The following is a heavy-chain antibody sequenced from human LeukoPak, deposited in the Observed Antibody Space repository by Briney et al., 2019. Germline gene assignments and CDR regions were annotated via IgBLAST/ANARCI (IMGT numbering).Heavy chain of an antibody. CDR2: MNPNSGNT. V-gene: IGHV1-8*01. CDR3: ARGIAAAATSWYYYYYMDV. Sequence: GASVKVSCKASGYTFTSYDINWVRQATGQGLEWMGWMNPNSGNTGYAQKFQGRVTMTRNTSISTAYMELSSLRSEDTAVYYCARGIAAAATSWYYYYYMDVWGKGTTVTVSS. J-gene: IGHJ6*03. D-gene: IGHD6-13*01. CDR1: GYTFTSYD.